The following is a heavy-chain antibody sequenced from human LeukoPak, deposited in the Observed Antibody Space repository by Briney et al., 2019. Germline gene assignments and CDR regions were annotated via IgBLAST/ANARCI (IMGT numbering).Heavy chain of an antibody. J-gene: IGHJ4*02. CDR1: GASISSYY. CDR3: ARAVSAHSDTMYYFHY. V-gene: IGHV4-59*01. CDR2: VYPSGYT. D-gene: IGHD2-21*02. Sequence: SETLSLTCTVAGASISSYYWGWIRQPPTKELEWIGYVYPSGYTNDNPSLRSRVTISLDTSKNQFSLRLTSVTAADTAVYYCARAVSAHSDTMYYFHYWGQGTLVTVSS.